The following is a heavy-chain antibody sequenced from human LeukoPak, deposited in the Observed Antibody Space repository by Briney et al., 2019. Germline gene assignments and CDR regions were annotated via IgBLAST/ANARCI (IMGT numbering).Heavy chain of an antibody. J-gene: IGHJ4*02. Sequence: PSETLSLTCTVSGGSISSYYWSWIRQPPGKVLEWIGYIYYSGSTNYNPSLKSRVTISVDTSKNQFSLKLSSVTAADTAVYYCARLTSGPLDYWGQGTLVTVSS. V-gene: IGHV4-59*08. D-gene: IGHD6-25*01. CDR1: GGSISSYY. CDR3: ARLTSGPLDY. CDR2: IYYSGST.